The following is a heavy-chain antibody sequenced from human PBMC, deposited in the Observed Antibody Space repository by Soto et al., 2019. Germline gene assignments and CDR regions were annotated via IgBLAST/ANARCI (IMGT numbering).Heavy chain of an antibody. Sequence: SETLSLTSTVSGASMSSHHWTWLRQSPGKGLEWIGYISYSGRTYYTPSNKRRDTISADTSRNQFSLKLSAVISADTAVYYCARADPDASVGYWGQGTLVTVSS. CDR1: GASMSSHH. D-gene: IGHD3-16*01. CDR2: ISYSGRT. J-gene: IGHJ4*02. CDR3: ARADPDASVGY. V-gene: IGHV4-59*11.